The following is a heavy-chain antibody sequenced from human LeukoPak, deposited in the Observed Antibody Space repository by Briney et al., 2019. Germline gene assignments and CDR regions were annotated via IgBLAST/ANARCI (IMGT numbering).Heavy chain of an antibody. J-gene: IGHJ5*02. D-gene: IGHD1-26*01. CDR2: INSDGSST. CDR3: ARAPSGSYYEPANWFDP. Sequence: PGGSLRLSCAASGFTFSGYWMHWVRQAPGKGLVWVSRINSDGSSTSYADSVKGRFTISRDNAKNTLYLQMNSLRAEDTAVYYCARAPSGSYYEPANWFDPWGQGTLVTVSS. V-gene: IGHV3-74*01. CDR1: GFTFSGYW.